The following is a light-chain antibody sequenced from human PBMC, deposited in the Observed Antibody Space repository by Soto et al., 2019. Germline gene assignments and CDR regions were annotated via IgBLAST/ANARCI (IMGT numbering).Light chain of an antibody. J-gene: IGLJ1*01. CDR1: SSDVGAYNY. V-gene: IGLV2-8*01. CDR2: EVS. CDR3: SSYAGSSNYV. Sequence: QSALTQPPSASGSPGQSVTISCTGTSSDVGAYNYVSWYQQHPGKAPKLMIYEVSKRPSGVPDRFSGSKSANTASLTVSGLQAEDEADYYCSSYAGSSNYVFGTGTKVTVL.